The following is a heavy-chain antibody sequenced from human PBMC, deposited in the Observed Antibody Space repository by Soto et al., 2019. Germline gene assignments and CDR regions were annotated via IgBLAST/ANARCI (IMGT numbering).Heavy chain of an antibody. J-gene: IGHJ6*01. CDR2: VFYTGRA. V-gene: IGHV4-61*08. D-gene: IGHD2-21*02. CDR1: SVDFC. CDR3: ARVGDGRMDTIPYYYTGTDV. Sequence: SVDFCWRWIRKHPGKGLEWIGYVFYTGRANYNASLKSRVSISLDTSNYQFSLKLSSVTAADTAVYYCARVGDGRMDTIPYYYTGTDVRGPRSTVLVSS.